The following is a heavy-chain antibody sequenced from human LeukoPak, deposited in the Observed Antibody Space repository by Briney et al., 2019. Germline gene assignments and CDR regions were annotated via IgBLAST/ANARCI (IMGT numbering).Heavy chain of an antibody. CDR2: ISTSSYT. D-gene: IGHD2-2*01. CDR1: GFTFSDYY. CDR3: ASRGSYCSSSSCQNQFCYGMDV. J-gene: IGHJ6*02. V-gene: IGHV3-11*06. Sequence: GGSLRLSCAVSGFTFSDYYMSWIRQAPGKGLEWVSYISTSSYTNYADSLEGRFTISRDNSENTLYLQMNSLRAEDTAVYYCASRGSYCSSSSCQNQFCYGMDVWGQGTTVTVSS.